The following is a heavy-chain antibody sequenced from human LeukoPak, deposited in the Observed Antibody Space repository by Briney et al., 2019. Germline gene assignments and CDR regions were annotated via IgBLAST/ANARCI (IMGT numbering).Heavy chain of an antibody. CDR1: GGSFSGYY. CDR3: ARRDAITGTTTY. D-gene: IGHD1-7*01. J-gene: IGHJ4*02. Sequence: PSETLSLTCAVYGGSFSGYYWSWIRQPPGKGLEWIGEINHSGSTNYNPSLKSRVTISVDTSKNQFSLKLSSVTAADTVVYYCARRDAITGTTTYWGQGTLVTVSS. V-gene: IGHV4-34*01. CDR2: INHSGST.